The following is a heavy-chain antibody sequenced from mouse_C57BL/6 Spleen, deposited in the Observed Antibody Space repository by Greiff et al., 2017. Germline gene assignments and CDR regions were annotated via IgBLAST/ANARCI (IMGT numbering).Heavy chain of an antibody. V-gene: IGHV1-69*01. CDR3: ARHGSSYGYFDV. J-gene: IGHJ1*03. CDR1: GYTFTSYW. CDR2: IDPSDSYT. Sequence: VQLQQPGAELVMPGASVKLSCKASGYTFTSYWMHWVKQRPGQGLEWIGEIDPSDSYTNYNQKFKGKSTLTVDKSSSTAYMQLSSLTSEDSAVYYCARHGSSYGYFDVWGTGTTVTVSS. D-gene: IGHD1-1*01.